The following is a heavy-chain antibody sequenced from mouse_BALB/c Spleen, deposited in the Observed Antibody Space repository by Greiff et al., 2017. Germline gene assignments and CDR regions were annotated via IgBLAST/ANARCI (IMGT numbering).Heavy chain of an antibody. CDR3: ARKQDEYGNWFAY. J-gene: IGHJ3*01. D-gene: IGHD2-10*02. Sequence: VQLVESGPGLVAPSQSLSITCTVSGFSFSRYSVHWVRQPPGKGLEWLGMIWGGGSTDYNSALKSRLSISKDNSMSQVFLQMNSLQTDDTAMYYCARKQDEYGNWFAYWGQGTLVTVSA. V-gene: IGHV2-6-4*01. CDR2: IWGGGST. CDR1: GFSFSRYS.